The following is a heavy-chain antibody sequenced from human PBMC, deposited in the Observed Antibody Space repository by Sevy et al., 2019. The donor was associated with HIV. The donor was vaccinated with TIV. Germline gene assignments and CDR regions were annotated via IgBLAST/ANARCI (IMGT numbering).Heavy chain of an antibody. CDR3: AKDRSRRSGLWDIFDY. D-gene: IGHD6-19*01. J-gene: IGHJ4*02. CDR1: GFSFNSYD. CDR2: ISSVSTII. V-gene: IGHV3-21*04. Sequence: GGSLRLSCTASGFSFNSYDMNWVRQAPGKGLEWVASISSVSTIIYYGDSVRGRFSISRDNAKKSLYLQMNSLRAEDTAIYYCAKDRSRRSGLWDIFDYWGQGTVVTVSS.